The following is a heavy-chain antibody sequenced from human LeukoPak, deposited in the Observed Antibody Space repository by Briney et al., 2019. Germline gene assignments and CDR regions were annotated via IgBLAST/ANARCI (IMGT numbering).Heavy chain of an antibody. CDR2: INPNSGGT. V-gene: IGHV1-2*02. J-gene: IGHJ4*02. CDR1: GYTFTGYY. Sequence: ASLKVSCKASGYTFTGYYMHWVRQAPGQGLEWMGWINPNSGGTNYAQSFQGRVTMTRDTSITTAYMELRSLRSDDTAVYYCARAYTADYYDSSGYYFDYWGQGTLVTVSS. D-gene: IGHD3-22*01. CDR3: ARAYTADYYDSSGYYFDY.